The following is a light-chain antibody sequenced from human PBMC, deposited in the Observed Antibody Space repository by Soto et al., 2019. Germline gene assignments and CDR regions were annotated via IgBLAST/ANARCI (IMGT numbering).Light chain of an antibody. CDR2: KVS. J-gene: IGKJ1*01. Sequence: DVLLTQSPLSLPVTLGQPASISCRSSHSLVYSDGDTYLSWFQQRPGQSPRRLIYKVSNRDSGVPDRFSGSGSATDFTLKISRVEAEHVGVYYCMQGTHWPRTFGQGTKVEIK. CDR3: MQGTHWPRT. V-gene: IGKV2-30*01. CDR1: HSLVYSDGDTY.